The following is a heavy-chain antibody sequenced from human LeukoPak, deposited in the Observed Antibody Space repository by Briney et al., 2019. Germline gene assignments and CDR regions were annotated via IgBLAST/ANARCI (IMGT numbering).Heavy chain of an antibody. J-gene: IGHJ4*02. D-gene: IGHD2-15*01. CDR3: ARVVVVAATMDYYFDY. CDR2: ISAYYGNT. Sequence: ASVKVSCKASGYTFTSYGISWVRQAPGQGLEWMGWISAYYGNTNYAQKLQGRVTMTTDTSTSTAYMELRSLRSDDTAVYYCARVVVVAATMDYYFDYWGQGTLVTVSS. CDR1: GYTFTSYG. V-gene: IGHV1-18*01.